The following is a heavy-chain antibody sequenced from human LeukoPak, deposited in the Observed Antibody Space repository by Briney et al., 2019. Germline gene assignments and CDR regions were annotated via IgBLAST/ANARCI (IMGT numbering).Heavy chain of an antibody. CDR2: IYYSGTT. CDR3: ARDGIGIELFDF. J-gene: IGHJ4*02. V-gene: IGHV4-39*07. CDR1: GDSISSSSYY. D-gene: IGHD1-1*01. Sequence: PSETLSLTCSVSGDSISSSSYYWAWIRQPPGKGLEWIGSIYYSGTTYYNPSLKSRVTMSIDTSQNQFSVRLRSVTAADTAIYYCARDGIGIELFDFWGQGSLVSVSS.